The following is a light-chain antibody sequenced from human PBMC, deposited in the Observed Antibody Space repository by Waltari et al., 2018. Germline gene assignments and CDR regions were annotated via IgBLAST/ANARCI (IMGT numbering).Light chain of an antibody. V-gene: IGKV1-5*03. Sequence: DIQMTQSPSTLSASVADRVTITCRASQSISSWLAWYQQKPGKAPKLLIYKASSLESGVPSRFSGSGSGTEFTLTISSLQPDDFATYYCQQYNSYSPRNTFGQGTKLEIK. CDR3: QQYNSYSPRNT. CDR2: KAS. CDR1: QSISSW. J-gene: IGKJ2*01.